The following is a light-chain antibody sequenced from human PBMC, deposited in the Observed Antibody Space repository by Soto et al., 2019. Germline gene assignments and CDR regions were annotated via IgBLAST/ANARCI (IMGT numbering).Light chain of an antibody. CDR3: QKRSNWPIT. V-gene: IGKV3-11*01. CDR2: DAS. CDR1: RSVSSY. Sequence: EIVLTQSPATLSLSPVESAPLSCRATRSVSSYLAWYQQKTGQAPRILIYDASSRPTDIPDRFSGSGSGTDLNLTISRLEPEDFALYYCQKRSNWPITCGQGTRLEIK. J-gene: IGKJ5*01.